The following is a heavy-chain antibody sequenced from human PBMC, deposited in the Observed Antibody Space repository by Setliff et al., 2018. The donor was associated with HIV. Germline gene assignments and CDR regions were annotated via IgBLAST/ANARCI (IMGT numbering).Heavy chain of an antibody. CDR2: INAGNGHT. Sequence: ASVKVSCKASGYTFTSYPLHWVRQAPGQRLEWMGWINAGNGHTKYSQRFQDRVTFTRDTSARTAYMELRSLRSEDSAVYYCARDRDNFWSGPFDYWGQGTLVTVSS. V-gene: IGHV1-3*01. J-gene: IGHJ4*02. CDR1: GYTFTSYP. CDR3: ARDRDNFWSGPFDY. D-gene: IGHD3-3*01.